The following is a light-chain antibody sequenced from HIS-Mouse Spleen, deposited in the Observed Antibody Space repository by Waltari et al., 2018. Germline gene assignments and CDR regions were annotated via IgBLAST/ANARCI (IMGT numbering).Light chain of an antibody. CDR3: QQYNSYSYT. V-gene: IGKV1-5*03. CDR1: QSISSW. CDR2: KAS. J-gene: IGKJ2*01. Sequence: DIQMTQSPSTLSASVGDRGTPTCRASQSISSWLAWYQQKPGKAPKLMIYKASSLESGVPSRFSGSGSGTEFTLTISSLQPDDFATYYCQQYNSYSYTFGQGTKLEIK.